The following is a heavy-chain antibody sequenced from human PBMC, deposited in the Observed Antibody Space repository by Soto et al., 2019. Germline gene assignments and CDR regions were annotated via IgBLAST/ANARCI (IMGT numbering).Heavy chain of an antibody. CDR3: ARKFPVTTLGY. V-gene: IGHV3-66*01. CDR2: IYSTGNT. D-gene: IGHD4-17*01. J-gene: IGHJ4*02. CDR1: GVTVSNNY. Sequence: EVKLVESGGGLVQPGGSLRLSCAASGVTVSNNYMTWVRQAPGKGLELVSSIYSTGNTFYADSVKGRFTISRDNSKNTLYLQMNSLRVEDTAVYYCARKFPVTTLGYWGQGTLVTVSS.